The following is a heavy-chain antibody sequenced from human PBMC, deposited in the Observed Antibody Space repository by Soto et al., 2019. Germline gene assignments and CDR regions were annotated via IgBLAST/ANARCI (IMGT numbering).Heavy chain of an antibody. Sequence: SETLSLTCSVSGGSISSGCYYWSWIRQPPGKGLEWIGYIYYSGSTNYNPSLKSRVTISVDTSKNQFSLKLSSVTAADTAVYYCASFGGSGSYPRFDYWGQGTLVTVSS. V-gene: IGHV4-61*01. CDR1: GGSISSGCYY. D-gene: IGHD3-10*01. CDR2: IYYSGST. CDR3: ASFGGSGSYPRFDY. J-gene: IGHJ4*02.